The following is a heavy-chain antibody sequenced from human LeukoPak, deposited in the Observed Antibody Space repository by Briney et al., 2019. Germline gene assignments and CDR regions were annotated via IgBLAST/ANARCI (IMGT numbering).Heavy chain of an antibody. J-gene: IGHJ4*02. D-gene: IGHD5-18*01. V-gene: IGHV4-59*01. CDR3: ARDLRSYGFDY. Sequence: SETLSLTCTVSGGSISSYYWSWIRQPPGKGLEWIGYIYYSGSTNYNPSLKSRVTISVDTSKNQFSLKLSSVTAADTPVYYCARDLRSYGFDYWGQGTLVTVSS. CDR2: IYYSGST. CDR1: GGSISSYY.